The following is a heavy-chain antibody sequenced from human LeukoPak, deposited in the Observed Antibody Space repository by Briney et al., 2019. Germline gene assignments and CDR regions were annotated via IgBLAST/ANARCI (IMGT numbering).Heavy chain of an antibody. CDR2: ISYSGGTT. D-gene: IGHD6-19*01. J-gene: IGHJ4*02. CDR3: AAGGGAVAGTLDN. V-gene: IGHV3-23*01. Sequence: GGSLRLSCASSGFTFTSYAVSWVRQAPGKGLEWVSTISYSGGTTYHTDSVKGRFTISRDISKNTVYLQMNSLRVEDTAVYFCAAGGGAVAGTLDNWGQGTLVIVSS. CDR1: GFTFTSYA.